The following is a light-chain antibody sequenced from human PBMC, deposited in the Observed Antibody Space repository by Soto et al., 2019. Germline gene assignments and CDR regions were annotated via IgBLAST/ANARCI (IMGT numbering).Light chain of an antibody. CDR1: QSINAW. CDR3: QQAYSAPIT. J-gene: IGKJ5*01. CDR2: DVS. V-gene: IGKV1-5*01. Sequence: DIQMTQAPSTLSASVGDRVTITCRASQSINAWLAWYQQKPGKAPKLLIYDVSTLDSGVPSRFSGSASGTDFTLTISSLQPEDFASYYCQQAYSAPITFGQGTRLEIK.